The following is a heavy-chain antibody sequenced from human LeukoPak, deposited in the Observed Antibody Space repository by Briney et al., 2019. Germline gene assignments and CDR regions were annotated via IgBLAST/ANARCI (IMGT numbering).Heavy chain of an antibody. CDR3: ATPYYYGSGSYWPFDY. Sequence: GGSLRLSCAASGFIFSSYGMHWVRQAPGTGLEWVAFIRYDGSNKYYADSVKGRFTISRDNSKNTLYLQMNSLRTEDTAVYYCATPYYYGSGSYWPFDYWGQGTLVTVSS. D-gene: IGHD3-10*01. CDR1: GFIFSSYG. J-gene: IGHJ4*02. V-gene: IGHV3-30*02. CDR2: IRYDGSNK.